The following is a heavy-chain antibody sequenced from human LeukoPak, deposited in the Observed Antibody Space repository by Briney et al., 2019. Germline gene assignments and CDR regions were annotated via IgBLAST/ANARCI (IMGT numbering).Heavy chain of an antibody. D-gene: IGHD3-10*01. Sequence: PGGSLRLSCAASGFTFSSYAMHWVRQAPGKGLEWVAVISYDGSNKYYADSVKGRFTISRDNSKNTLYLQMNSLRAEDTAVYYCARVIYGSGTYYKGWFDPWGQGTLVTVSS. CDR1: GFTFSSYA. CDR2: ISYDGSNK. CDR3: ARVIYGSGTYYKGWFDP. J-gene: IGHJ5*02. V-gene: IGHV3-30-3*01.